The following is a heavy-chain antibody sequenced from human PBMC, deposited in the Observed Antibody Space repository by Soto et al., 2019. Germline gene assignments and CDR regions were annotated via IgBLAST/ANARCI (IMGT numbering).Heavy chain of an antibody. Sequence: SENLSLPRPGSGGSLNRGEFYLGWVRQPPGKGLEWIGYIYYSGSTNYNPSLRSRGTISVDTSKNQFSLRLSSVTAADTAVYYCARWEAGTTSGFDYWGQGTLVTVSS. CDR2: IYYSGST. CDR3: ARWEAGTTSGFDY. CDR1: GGSLNRGEFY. V-gene: IGHV4-30-4*01. J-gene: IGHJ4*02. D-gene: IGHD1-1*01.